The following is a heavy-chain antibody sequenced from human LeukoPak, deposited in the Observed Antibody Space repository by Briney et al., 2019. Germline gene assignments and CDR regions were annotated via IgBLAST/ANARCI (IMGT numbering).Heavy chain of an antibody. CDR3: ASSRSRFGAFDI. J-gene: IGHJ3*02. Sequence: ASVKVSCKASGYTFTSYAMHWVRQAPGQRLEWMGWINAGNGNTKYSQKFQGRVTITRDTSASTAYMELSSLRSEGTAVYYCASSRSRFGAFDIWGQGTMVTVSS. D-gene: IGHD3-16*01. V-gene: IGHV1-3*01. CDR1: GYTFTSYA. CDR2: INAGNGNT.